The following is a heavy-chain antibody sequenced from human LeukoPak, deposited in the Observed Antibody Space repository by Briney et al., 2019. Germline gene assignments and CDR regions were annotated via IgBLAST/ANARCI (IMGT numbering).Heavy chain of an antibody. J-gene: IGHJ3*02. D-gene: IGHD1/OR15-1a*01. Sequence: ASVKVSCKASGYTFTSYGISWVRQAPGQGLEWMGWISAYNGNTNYAQKLQGRVTMTTDTSTSTAYMELRSLRSDDTAVYYCARGTTIVPLPAHDAFDIWGQGTMVTVSS. CDR1: GYTFTSYG. V-gene: IGHV1-18*01. CDR2: ISAYNGNT. CDR3: ARGTTIVPLPAHDAFDI.